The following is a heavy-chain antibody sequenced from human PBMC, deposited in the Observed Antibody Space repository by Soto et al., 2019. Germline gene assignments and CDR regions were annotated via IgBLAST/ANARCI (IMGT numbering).Heavy chain of an antibody. V-gene: IGHV3-48*02. CDR2: ISSSSSTI. J-gene: IGHJ4*02. CDR3: ARDLLTVAGTSFDY. Sequence: EVQLVESGGGLVQPGGSLRLSCAASGFTFSSYSMNWVRQAPGKGLEWVSYISSSSSTIYYADSVKGRFTISRDNAKNSLYLQMNSLRDEDTAVYYCARDLLTVAGTSFDYWGQGTLVTVSS. D-gene: IGHD6-19*01. CDR1: GFTFSSYS.